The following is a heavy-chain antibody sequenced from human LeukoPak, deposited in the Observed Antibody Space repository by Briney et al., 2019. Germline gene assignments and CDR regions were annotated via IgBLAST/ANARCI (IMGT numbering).Heavy chain of an antibody. CDR2: IYHSGST. D-gene: IGHD1-26*01. J-gene: IGHJ4*02. CDR3: ASGIVGAYLDY. V-gene: IGHV4-30-2*02. CDR1: GGSISSGGYS. Sequence: SETLSLTCAVSGGSISSGGYSWSWIRQPPGKGLEWIGYIYHSGSTYYNPSLKSRVTISVDTSKNQFSLKLSSVTAADTAVYYCASGIVGAYLDYWGQGTLVTVSS.